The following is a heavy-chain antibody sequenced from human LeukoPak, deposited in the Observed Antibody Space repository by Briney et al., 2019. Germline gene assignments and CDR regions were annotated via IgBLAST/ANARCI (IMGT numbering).Heavy chain of an antibody. V-gene: IGHV4-38-2*02. J-gene: IGHJ4*02. D-gene: IGHD6-6*01. CDR1: GYSISSGYY. Sequence: SETLSLTCAVSGYSISSGYYWGWIRQPPGKGLEWNGSIYHSGSTYYNPSLKSRVTISVDTSKNQFSLKLSSVTATDAAIYYCERERSSSSDYWGQGTLVTVSS. CDR3: ERERSSSSDY. CDR2: IYHSGST.